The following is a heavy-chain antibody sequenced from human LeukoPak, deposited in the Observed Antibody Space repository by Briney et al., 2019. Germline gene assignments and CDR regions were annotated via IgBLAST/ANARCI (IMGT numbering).Heavy chain of an antibody. CDR2: ISGNGGST. CDR3: ARGGGSSWYGGYFDY. D-gene: IGHD6-13*01. CDR1: GLTFSSYA. J-gene: IGHJ4*02. Sequence: GGSLRLSCAAPGLTFSSYAMSWVRQLPGKGLEWVSAISGNGGSTYYADSVKGRFTISRDNSKNTLYLQMNSLRAEDTAVYYCARGGGSSWYGGYFDYWGQGTLVTVSS. V-gene: IGHV3-23*01.